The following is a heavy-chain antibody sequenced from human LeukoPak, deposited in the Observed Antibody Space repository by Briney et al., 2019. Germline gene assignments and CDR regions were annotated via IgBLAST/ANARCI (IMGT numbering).Heavy chain of an antibody. CDR1: GGSISSSSYY. Sequence: PSETLSLTCTVSGGSISSSSYYWGWIRQPPGKGLEWIGSIYYSGSIYYNPSLKSRVTISVDTSKNQFSLKLSSVTAADTAVYYCARDPRYSGSSWRWFDPWGQGTLVTVSS. CDR3: ARDPRYSGSSWRWFDP. D-gene: IGHD1-26*01. CDR2: IYYSGSI. V-gene: IGHV4-39*07. J-gene: IGHJ5*02.